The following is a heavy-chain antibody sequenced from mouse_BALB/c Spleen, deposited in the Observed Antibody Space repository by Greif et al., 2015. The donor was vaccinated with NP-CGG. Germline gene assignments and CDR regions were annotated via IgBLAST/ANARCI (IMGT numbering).Heavy chain of an antibody. V-gene: IGHV1S56*01. J-gene: IGHJ2*01. CDR2: IYPGDGST. Sequence: QVQLKQSGPELVKPGASVKMSCKASGYTFTSYYIHWVKQRPGQGLEWIGWIYPGDGSTKYNEKFKGKTTLTADKSSSTAYMLLSSLTSEDSAIYFCARWTTATNDYWGQGTTLTVSS. CDR1: GYTFTSYY. CDR3: ARWTTATNDY. D-gene: IGHD1-2*01.